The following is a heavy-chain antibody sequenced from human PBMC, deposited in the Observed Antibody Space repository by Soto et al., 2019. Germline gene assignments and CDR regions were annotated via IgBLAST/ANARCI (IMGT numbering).Heavy chain of an antibody. CDR1: GFTFSSYA. CDR3: AKGQGGYSGY. D-gene: IGHD1-26*01. J-gene: IGHJ4*02. Sequence: EVQLLESGGGSVQPGGSLRLSCAASGFTFSSYAMSWVRQAPGKGLEWVSAISGSGGSTYYAESVKGRFTISRDNSKKTLYLQMNSLRAEDTAVYYCAKGQGGYSGYWGQGTLVTVSS. CDR2: ISGSGGST. V-gene: IGHV3-23*01.